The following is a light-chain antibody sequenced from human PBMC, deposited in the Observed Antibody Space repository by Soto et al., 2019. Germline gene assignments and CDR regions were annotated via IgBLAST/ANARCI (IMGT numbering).Light chain of an antibody. CDR3: QQYYSTPPLT. CDR1: QSVLYSSNNKNY. Sequence: DIVMTQSPDSLAVSLGERATINCKSSQSVLYSSNNKNYLAWYQQKPGQPPKLLIYWASTRESGVPDRLSGSGSGTDFTLTISSLQAEDVAVYYCQQYYSTPPLTFGEGTKVEIK. CDR2: WAS. J-gene: IGKJ4*01. V-gene: IGKV4-1*01.